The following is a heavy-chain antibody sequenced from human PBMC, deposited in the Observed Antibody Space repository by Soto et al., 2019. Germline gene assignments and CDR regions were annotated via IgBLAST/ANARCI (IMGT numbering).Heavy chain of an antibody. J-gene: IGHJ4*02. CDR2: IIPIFGTA. V-gene: IGHV1-69*13. CDR3: ARSLGSGYSVI. CDR1: GGTFSSYA. Sequence: GASVKVSCKASGGTFSSYAISCVRQAPGQGLERMGGIIPIFGTANYAQKFQGRVTITADESTSTAYMELSSLRSEDTAVYYCARSLGSGYSVIWGQGTLVTVSS. D-gene: IGHD3-22*01.